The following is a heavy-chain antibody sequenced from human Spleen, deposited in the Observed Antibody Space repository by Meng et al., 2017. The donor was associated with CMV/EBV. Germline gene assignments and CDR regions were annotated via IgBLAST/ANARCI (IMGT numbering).Heavy chain of an antibody. CDR1: GFDFSAYW. Sequence: GGSLRLSCAASGFDFSAYWMTWVRQAPGKGLEWVAVIWYDGSEEYYADNVKGRFTISRDNYRHMLYLQMNYLRPEDTAVYYCAKAPYSGGFDSWGQGTLVTVSS. J-gene: IGHJ4*02. D-gene: IGHD3-10*01. CDR3: AKAPYSGGFDS. CDR2: IWYDGSEE. V-gene: IGHV3-33*03.